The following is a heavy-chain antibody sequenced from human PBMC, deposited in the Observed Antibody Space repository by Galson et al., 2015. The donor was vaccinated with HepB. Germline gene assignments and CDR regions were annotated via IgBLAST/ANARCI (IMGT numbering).Heavy chain of an antibody. Sequence: SLRLSCAASGFTFSSYSMNWVRQAPGKGLEWVSSISSSSSYIYYADSVKGRFTISRDNAKNSLYLQMNSLRAEDTAVYYCARAGGNYYGSGTPLFYFDYWGQGTLVTVSS. V-gene: IGHV3-21*01. CDR2: ISSSSSYI. CDR1: GFTFSSYS. J-gene: IGHJ4*02. D-gene: IGHD3-10*01. CDR3: ARAGGNYYGSGTPLFYFDY.